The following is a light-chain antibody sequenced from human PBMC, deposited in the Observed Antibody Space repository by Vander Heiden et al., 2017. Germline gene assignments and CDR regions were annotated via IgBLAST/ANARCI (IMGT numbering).Light chain of an antibody. Sequence: SYELTPPPSVSVSPGQTASITCSGDKLGDNYASWYQQKPGQSPVLVIYQDTKRPSGIPGRFSGSNSGNTATLTISGTQAMDEADYYCQAWDSTLVFGTGTKVTVL. V-gene: IGLV3-1*01. CDR2: QDT. CDR3: QAWDSTLV. CDR1: KLGDNY. J-gene: IGLJ1*01.